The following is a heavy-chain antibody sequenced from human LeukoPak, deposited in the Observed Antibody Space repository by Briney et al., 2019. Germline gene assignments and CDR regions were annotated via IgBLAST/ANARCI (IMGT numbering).Heavy chain of an antibody. D-gene: IGHD6-6*01. CDR3: ARGRMGSSSLYYYYYYGVDV. V-gene: IGHV1-46*01. CDR1: GYTFTSYY. Sequence: ASVTVSCKASGYTFTSYYMHWVRQAPGQGLEWMGIINPSGGSTSYAQKFQGRVTMTRDTSTSTVYMELSSLRSEDTAVYYCARGRMGSSSLYYYYYYGVDVWGQGTTATVSS. J-gene: IGHJ6*02. CDR2: INPSGGST.